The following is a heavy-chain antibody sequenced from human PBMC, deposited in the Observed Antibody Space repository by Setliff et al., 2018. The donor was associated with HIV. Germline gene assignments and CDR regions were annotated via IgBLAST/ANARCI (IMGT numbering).Heavy chain of an antibody. CDR3: ARSRTILSFDP. CDR1: GGSISSGSYY. CDR2: VYASGTT. J-gene: IGHJ5*02. D-gene: IGHD2-15*01. V-gene: IGHV4-61*02. Sequence: SLTCPVSGGSISSGSYYWTWMRQSAGKGLEWIGRVYASGTTNYNPSLKSRVTISMDSSQNQFSLNLTSVTAADTAVYYCARSRTILSFDPWGQGAQVTVSS.